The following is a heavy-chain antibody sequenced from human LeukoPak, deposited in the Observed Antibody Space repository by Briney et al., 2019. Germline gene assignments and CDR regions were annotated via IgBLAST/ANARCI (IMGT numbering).Heavy chain of an antibody. CDR1: GYTFTGYY. D-gene: IGHD3-22*01. J-gene: IGHJ4*02. Sequence: SVKVSGTASGYTFTGYYMHWVRQAPGQGLEWMGWIHPNSGGTKYAQRFQGRVTVTRDTSISTVYMELSRLRSDDTAVYYCARWGKYYYDSSGYYYWGQGTLVSVSS. CDR2: IHPNSGGT. CDR3: ARWGKYYYDSSGYYY. V-gene: IGHV1-2*02.